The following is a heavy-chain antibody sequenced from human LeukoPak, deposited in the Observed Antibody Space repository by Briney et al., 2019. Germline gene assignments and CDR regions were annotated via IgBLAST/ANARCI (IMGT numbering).Heavy chain of an antibody. V-gene: IGHV3-74*01. J-gene: IGHJ6*04. CDR1: GFTFSSYG. CDR3: ARDQNYYGSGSYAPYYYYGMDV. D-gene: IGHD3-10*01. CDR2: INSDGSST. Sequence: GGSLRLSCAASGFTFSSYGMHWVRQAPGKGLVWVSRINSDGSSTSYADSVKGRFTISRDNAKNTLYLQMNSLRAEDTAVYYCARDQNYYGSGSYAPYYYYGMDVWGKGTTVTVSS.